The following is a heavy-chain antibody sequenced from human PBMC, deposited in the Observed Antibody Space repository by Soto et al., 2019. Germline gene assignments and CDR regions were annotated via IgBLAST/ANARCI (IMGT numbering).Heavy chain of an antibody. CDR1: GFTVSSNY. CDR3: ARFDFGYYGMDV. Sequence: GGSLRLSCAASGFTVSSNYMSWVRQAPGKGLEWVSVIYSGGSTYYADSVKGRFTISRDNSKNTLYLQMNSLRAEDTAVYYCARFDFGYYGMDVWGQGTTVTGSS. V-gene: IGHV3-53*01. CDR2: IYSGGST. D-gene: IGHD3-3*01. J-gene: IGHJ6*02.